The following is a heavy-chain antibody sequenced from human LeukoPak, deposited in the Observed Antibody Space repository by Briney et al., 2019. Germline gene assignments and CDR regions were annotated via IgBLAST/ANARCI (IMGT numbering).Heavy chain of an antibody. CDR1: GFSVSSSY. V-gene: IGHV3-53*01. CDR2: IYSGGST. D-gene: IGHD3-16*01. CDR3: AKGSNYAYGY. Sequence: PGRSVRLSCAASGFSVSSSYMSWVRQAPGKWREWVSLIYSGGSTYYAASVKGRFTISRDNSKNTMYLQMNSQIPEDTSVDYGAKGSNYAYGYWAQGTRITVSS. J-gene: IGHJ4*02.